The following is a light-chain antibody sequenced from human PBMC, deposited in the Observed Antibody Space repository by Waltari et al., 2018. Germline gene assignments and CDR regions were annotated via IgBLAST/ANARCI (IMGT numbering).Light chain of an antibody. CDR1: SSHVGAYHF. CDR3: SSFTRASSWV. J-gene: IGLJ3*02. V-gene: IGLV2-14*03. Sequence: HSALAQPASVSGSPGQSITISCTGTSSHVGAYHFVSWYQQHPGKAPRLMIYDVNNRPSGVSNRFSGSKSGNTASLTISGLQAEDEADYYCSSFTRASSWVFGGGTKLTV. CDR2: DVN.